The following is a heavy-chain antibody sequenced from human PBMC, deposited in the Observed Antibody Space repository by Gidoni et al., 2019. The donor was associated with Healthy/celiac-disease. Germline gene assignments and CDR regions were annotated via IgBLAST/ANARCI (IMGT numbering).Heavy chain of an antibody. CDR3: AATRYSGSYWGYYYYGMDV. D-gene: IGHD1-26*01. V-gene: IGHV3-30-3*01. CDR2: ISYDGSNK. CDR1: GFSFSSYA. J-gene: IGHJ6*02. Sequence: QVHLVAARGGVVPPGRSLRLPCAASGFSFSSYAMHWVRQAPGKGLEWVAVISYDGSNKYYADSVKGRFTISRDNSKNTLYLQMNSLRAEDTAVYYCAATRYSGSYWGYYYYGMDVWGQGTTVTVSS.